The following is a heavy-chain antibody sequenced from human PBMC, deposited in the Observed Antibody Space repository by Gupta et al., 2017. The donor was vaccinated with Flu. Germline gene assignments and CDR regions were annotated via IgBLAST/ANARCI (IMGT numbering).Heavy chain of an antibody. CDR3: ARRGTYYFDF. Sequence: QLRESGPRLLKPSQTLSLTCSVSGGSVNVFSYFWSWIRQHPEKGLEWIGYVHSSGNTYYNPSLRSRLMMSIDTSKNEFSLGVTSVTAADTAMYYCARRGTYYFDFWGQGALVTVSS. CDR2: VHSSGNT. V-gene: IGHV4-31*03. J-gene: IGHJ4*02. CDR1: GGSVNVFSYF. D-gene: IGHD1-7*01.